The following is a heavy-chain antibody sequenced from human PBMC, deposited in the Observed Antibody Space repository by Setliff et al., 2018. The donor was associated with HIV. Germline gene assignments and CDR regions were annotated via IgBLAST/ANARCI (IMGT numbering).Heavy chain of an antibody. CDR2: IYNSGST. D-gene: IGHD3-10*01. Sequence: SETLSLTCTVSGGSISSYYWNWIRQTPGKGLEWIAYIYNSGSTYYEPSLRGRVTISIDRSKNQFSLKLNSVTAADTAVYYCARETNASGSLTAYWYFDLWGRGTLVTVSS. J-gene: IGHJ2*01. V-gene: IGHV4-4*08. CDR1: GGSISSYY. CDR3: ARETNASGSLTAYWYFDL.